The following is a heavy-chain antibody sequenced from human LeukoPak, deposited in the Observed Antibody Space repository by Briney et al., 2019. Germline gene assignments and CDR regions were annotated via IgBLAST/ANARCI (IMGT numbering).Heavy chain of an antibody. CDR2: ISGSGGST. V-gene: IGHV3-23*01. J-gene: IGHJ3*02. Sequence: GGSLRLSCAASGFTFNNYAMSWVRQAPGKGLEWVSSISGSGGSTYYADSVKGRFTISRDNSKNTLYLQMNSLRAEDTAVYYCAKTRGAMKRPDAFDIWGQGTMVTVSS. CDR1: GFTFNNYA. D-gene: IGHD3-10*01. CDR3: AKTRGAMKRPDAFDI.